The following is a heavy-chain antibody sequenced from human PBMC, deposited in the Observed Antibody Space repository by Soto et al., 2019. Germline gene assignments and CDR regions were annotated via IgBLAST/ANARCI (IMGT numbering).Heavy chain of an antibody. CDR3: ARHEQSSGWYRGLIDY. Sequence: SETLSLTCTVSGCSISSSSYFWCWIRQPPGKGLEWIVSIYYRGSTYYNPSLKSRVTISVDTSKNQFSLKLSSVTAADTAVYYCARHEQSSGWYRGLIDYWGQGTLVTVSS. J-gene: IGHJ4*02. D-gene: IGHD6-19*01. CDR1: GCSISSSSYF. V-gene: IGHV4-39*01. CDR2: IYYRGST.